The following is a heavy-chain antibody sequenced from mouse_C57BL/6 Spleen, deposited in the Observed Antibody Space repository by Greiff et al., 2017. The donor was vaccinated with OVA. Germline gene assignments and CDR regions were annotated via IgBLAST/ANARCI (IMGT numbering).Heavy chain of an antibody. CDR1: GFTFSSYP. Sequence: EVKLVESGGGLVKPGGSLKLSCAASGFTFSSYPMSWVRQTPEKRLEWVATISGGGGNTYYPDSVKGRFTISRHNAKNTLYLQMSSLRSEDTALYYCARRGGSSLFDYWGQGTTLTVSS. CDR3: ARRGGSSLFDY. D-gene: IGHD1-1*01. J-gene: IGHJ2*01. V-gene: IGHV5-9*01. CDR2: ISGGGGNT.